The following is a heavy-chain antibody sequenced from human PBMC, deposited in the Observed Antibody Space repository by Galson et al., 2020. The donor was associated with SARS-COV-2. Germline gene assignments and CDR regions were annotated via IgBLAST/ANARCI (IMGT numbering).Heavy chain of an antibody. D-gene: IGHD2-15*01. V-gene: IGHV3-30*04. CDR2: ISYDGSNK. Sequence: GGSLRLSCAASGFTFSSYAMHWVRQAPGKGLEWVAVISYDGSNKYYADSVKGRFTISRDNSKNTLYLQMNSLRAEDTAVYYCARDSGSSIDYWCQVTLGTVAS. CDR3: ARDSGSSIDY. J-gene: IGHJ4*02. CDR1: GFTFSSYA.